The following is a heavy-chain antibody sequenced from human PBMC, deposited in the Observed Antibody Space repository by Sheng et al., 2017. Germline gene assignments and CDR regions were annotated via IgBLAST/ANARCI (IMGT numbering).Heavy chain of an antibody. D-gene: IGHD2-15*01. CDR3: AKDREVREYCGGGNCHSDY. V-gene: IGHV3-23*01. J-gene: IGHJ4*02. CDR1: GFTFNSHA. CDR2: ISGDGVST. Sequence: GGSLRLSCAASGFTFNSHAMSWVRQAPGKGLEWVSSISGDGVSTFYANSVRGRFTISRDNSKNTLSLQINSLRAEDTALYYCAKDREVREYCGGGNCHSDYWGRGNPWSPSPQ.